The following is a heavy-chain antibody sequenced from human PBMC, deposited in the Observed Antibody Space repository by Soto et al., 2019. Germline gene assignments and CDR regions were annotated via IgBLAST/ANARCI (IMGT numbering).Heavy chain of an antibody. CDR2: ISYDGSNK. CDR1: GFTFSSYA. Sequence: QVQLVESGGGVVQPGRSLRLSCAASGFTFSSYAMHWVRQAPGKGLEWVAVISYDGSNKYYADSVKGRFTISRDNSKNTLYLQLNRLSAEDTAVYYCARGARRYSSGWYTALDYWGQGTLVTVSS. D-gene: IGHD6-19*01. CDR3: ARGARRYSSGWYTALDY. V-gene: IGHV3-30*14. J-gene: IGHJ4*02.